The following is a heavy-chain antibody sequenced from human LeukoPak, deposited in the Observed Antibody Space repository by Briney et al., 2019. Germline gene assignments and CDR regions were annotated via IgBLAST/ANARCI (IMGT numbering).Heavy chain of an antibody. D-gene: IGHD3-10*01. J-gene: IGHJ4*02. V-gene: IGHV3-21*01. CDR1: GFTFSSYS. Sequence: PGGSLRLSCGASGFTFSSYSMTWVRQAPGKGLEWVSSISSSSDYIYYADSVKGRFTISRDNAKSSLYLQTISLRAEDTAVYYCARHLKSVINPTFDYWGQGTLVTVSS. CDR3: ARHLKSVINPTFDY. CDR2: ISSSSDYI.